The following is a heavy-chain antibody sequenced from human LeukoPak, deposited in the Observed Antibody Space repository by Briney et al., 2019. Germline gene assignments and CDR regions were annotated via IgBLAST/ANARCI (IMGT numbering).Heavy chain of an antibody. CDR3: AKGSGYYYSYAMDV. J-gene: IGHJ6*02. CDR1: GFTFSSYG. Sequence: PGGSLRLSCAASGFTFSSYGMHWVRQAPGKGLEWVAVISYDGSNKYYADSVKGRFTISRDNSKNTLYLQMNSLRAEDTAVYYCAKGSGYYYSYAMDVWGQGTTVTVSS. V-gene: IGHV3-30*18. CDR2: ISYDGSNK.